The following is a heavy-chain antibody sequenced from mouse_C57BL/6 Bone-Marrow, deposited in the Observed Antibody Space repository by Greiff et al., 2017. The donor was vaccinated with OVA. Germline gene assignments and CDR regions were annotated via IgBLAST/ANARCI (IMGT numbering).Heavy chain of an antibody. CDR1: GFTFSDYG. CDR3: ARGCDYDPPFAY. J-gene: IGHJ3*01. D-gene: IGHD2-4*01. V-gene: IGHV5-17*01. CDR2: ISSGSSTI. Sequence: DVMLVESGGGLVKPGGSLKLSCAASGFTFSDYGMHWVRQAPEKGLEWVAYISSGSSTIYYADTVKGRFTLSRDNAKNTLFLQMTSLRSEDTAMYYSARGCDYDPPFAYWGQGTLVTVSA.